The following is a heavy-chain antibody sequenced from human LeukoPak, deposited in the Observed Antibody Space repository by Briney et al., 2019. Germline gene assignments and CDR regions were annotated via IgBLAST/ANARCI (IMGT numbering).Heavy chain of an antibody. Sequence: GGSLRLSCAASGFTFSSYGMHWVRQAPGKGLEWVAVISYDGSNKYYADSVKGRFTISRDNSKNTLYLKMNSLRAEDTAVYYCAKAGGYCSSTSCYGGMDVWGQGTTVTVSS. CDR1: GFTFSSYG. D-gene: IGHD2-2*03. CDR2: ISYDGSNK. J-gene: IGHJ6*02. CDR3: AKAGGYCSSTSCYGGMDV. V-gene: IGHV3-30*18.